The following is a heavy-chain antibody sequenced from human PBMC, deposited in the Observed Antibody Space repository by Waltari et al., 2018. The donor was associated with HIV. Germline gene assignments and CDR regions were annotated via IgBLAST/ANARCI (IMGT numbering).Heavy chain of an antibody. V-gene: IGHV4-30-4*08. CDR1: GGSIRSGDYY. J-gene: IGHJ6*02. CDR2: IHYSGST. CDR3: ARALGRLFLRSV. D-gene: IGHD2-21*01. Sequence: QVQLQESGPGLVKPSQTLSLTCTVPGGSIRSGDYYWRWIRQPPGKGLAWIGYIHYSGSTYYNPSLKSRVTMSVDRSKNQFSLKLSSVTAADTAVYYCARALGRLFLRSVWGQGTTVTVSS.